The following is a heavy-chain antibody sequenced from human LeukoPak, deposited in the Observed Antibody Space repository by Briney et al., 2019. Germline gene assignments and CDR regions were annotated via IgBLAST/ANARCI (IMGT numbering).Heavy chain of an antibody. J-gene: IGHJ4*02. D-gene: IGHD3-22*01. CDR3: ARDGPRATSYYDSSGYPYY. CDR1: GYTFTSYY. Sequence: GASVKVSCKASGYTFTSYYMHWVRQAPGQGLEWMGIINPSGGSTSYAQKFQGRVTMTRDTSTSTVYMELSSLRSEDTAVYYCARDGPRATSYYDSSGYPYYWGQGTLVPVSS. CDR2: INPSGGST. V-gene: IGHV1-46*01.